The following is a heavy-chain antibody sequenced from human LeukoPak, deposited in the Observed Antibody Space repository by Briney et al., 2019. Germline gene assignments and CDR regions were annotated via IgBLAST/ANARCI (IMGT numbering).Heavy chain of an antibody. CDR1: GFTFRSAA. CDR3: AKGPLLGSGYHPDY. J-gene: IGHJ4*02. V-gene: IGHV3-23*01. D-gene: IGHD3-22*01. Sequence: GGSLRLSGEASGFTFRSAAMTWFRQAPGGGLQWVSTITGSDDSTYYADSVKGRFTISRDYSKNTLHLQMNSLRVEDTAIYYCAKGPLLGSGYHPDYWGQGTLVTVSS. CDR2: ITGSDDST.